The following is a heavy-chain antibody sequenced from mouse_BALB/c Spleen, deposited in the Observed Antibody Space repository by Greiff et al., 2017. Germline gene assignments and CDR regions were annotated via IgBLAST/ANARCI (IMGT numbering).Heavy chain of an antibody. CDR1: GYAFSSYW. D-gene: IGHD2-1*01. CDR3: ARDGNYSFDY. Sequence: VQVVESGAELVRPGSSVKISCKASGYAFSSYWMNWVKQRPGQGLEWIGQIYPGDGDTNYNGKFKGKATLTADKSSSTAYMQLSSLTSEDSAVYFCARDGNYSFDYWGQGTTLTVSS. J-gene: IGHJ2*01. V-gene: IGHV1-80*01. CDR2: IYPGDGDT.